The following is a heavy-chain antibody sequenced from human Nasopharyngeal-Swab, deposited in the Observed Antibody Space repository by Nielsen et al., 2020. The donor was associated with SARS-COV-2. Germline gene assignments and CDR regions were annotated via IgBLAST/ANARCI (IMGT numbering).Heavy chain of an antibody. CDR2: INSDGSST. V-gene: IGHV3-74*01. CDR3: ARLGLRYSADAFDI. D-gene: IGHD3-9*01. J-gene: IGHJ3*02. CDR1: GFTFSSYW. Sequence: GESLKISCAASGFTFSSYWMHWIRQAPGKGLVWVSRINSDGSSTSYADSVKGRFTISRDNSKNTLYLQMNSLRAEDTAVYYCARLGLRYSADAFDIWGQGTMVTVSS.